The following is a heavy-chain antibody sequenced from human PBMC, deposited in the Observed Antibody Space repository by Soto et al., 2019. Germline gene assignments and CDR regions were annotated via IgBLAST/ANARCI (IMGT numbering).Heavy chain of an antibody. CDR2: IVPFVGIT. Sequence: QVQLVQSGAEVKKPGSSVKVSCKASVGSFSNYALNWVRQAPGQGLEWMGRIVPFVGITKYAQKFQGRVTITPDNSTRTAYMELSSLRSEDTAVSYCAREMGATNDSWGQGPLVTVSS. D-gene: IGHD1-26*01. V-gene: IGHV1-69*04. J-gene: IGHJ4*02. CDR1: VGSFSNYA. CDR3: AREMGATNDS.